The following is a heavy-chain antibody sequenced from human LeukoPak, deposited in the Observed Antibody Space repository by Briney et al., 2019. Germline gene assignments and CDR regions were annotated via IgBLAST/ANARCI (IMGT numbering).Heavy chain of an antibody. CDR3: ARDQGGAVAGTLDY. D-gene: IGHD6-19*01. V-gene: IGHV1-2*02. CDR2: INPNSGGT. J-gene: IGHJ4*02. CDR1: GYTFTGYY. Sequence: ASVKVSCKASGYTFTGYYMHWVRQAPGQGLEWMGWINPNSGGTNYAQKLQGRVTMTTDTSTSTAYMELRSLRSDDTAVYYCARDQGGAVAGTLDYWGQGTLVTVSS.